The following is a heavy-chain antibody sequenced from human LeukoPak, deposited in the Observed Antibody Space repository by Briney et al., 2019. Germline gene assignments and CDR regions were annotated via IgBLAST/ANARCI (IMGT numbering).Heavy chain of an antibody. Sequence: SETLSLTCAVSGGSISNSNWWSWFRQPPGKGLEWIGEIYHSGSTNYNPSLKSRVTISVDKSKTQFSLNLSSVTAADTAVYYCAAPGTIVMVRGVIITISLDYWGQGTLVTVSS. J-gene: IGHJ4*02. V-gene: IGHV4-4*02. CDR3: AAPGTIVMVRGVIITISLDY. D-gene: IGHD3-10*01. CDR2: IYHSGST. CDR1: GGSISNSNW.